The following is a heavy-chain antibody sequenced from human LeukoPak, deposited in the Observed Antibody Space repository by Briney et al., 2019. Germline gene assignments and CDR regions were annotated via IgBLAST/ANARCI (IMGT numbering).Heavy chain of an antibody. CDR2: ISGYNGHT. J-gene: IGHJ5*02. Sequence: ASVKVSCKASGYTFSTYGISWVRQAPGQGLEWMGWISGYNGHTKYAQRLQGRVTMTTDTSTSTAYMELRSLRSDDTAVYYCARRYCSSTSCYTNWFDLWGQGTLVTVSS. V-gene: IGHV1-18*01. CDR3: ARRYCSSTSCYTNWFDL. CDR1: GYTFSTYG. D-gene: IGHD2-2*02.